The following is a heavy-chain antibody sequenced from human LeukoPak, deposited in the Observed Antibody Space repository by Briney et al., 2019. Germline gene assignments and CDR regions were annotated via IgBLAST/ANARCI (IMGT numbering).Heavy chain of an antibody. D-gene: IGHD1-20*01. CDR2: IKSKADGETI. J-gene: IGHJ4*02. V-gene: IGHV3-15*07. Sequence: GGSLRLSCAASGFTFTNAWMNWVRQAPGKGLEWVGRIKSKADGETIDYAAPVKGRFTFSRDDSKNMPYLQMNSLKSEDTAVYYCSTLTSRGLSDSWGQGTLVTVSS. CDR3: STLTSRGLSDS. CDR1: GFTFTNAW.